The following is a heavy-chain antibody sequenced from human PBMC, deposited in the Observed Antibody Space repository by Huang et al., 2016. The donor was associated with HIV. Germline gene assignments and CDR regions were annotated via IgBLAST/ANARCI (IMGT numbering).Heavy chain of an antibody. CDR3: AKRGGAWGSPYAFDL. J-gene: IGHJ3*01. V-gene: IGHV1-69*13. D-gene: IGHD3-16*01. CDR2: ISPRLGTR. CDR1: GGSFNNFG. Sequence: QVQLVQSGAEVRKPGSSVKVSCRASGGSFNNFGINWVRQAPGQGLEWMGGISPRLGTRNDAQRFQGRVTITADETTGVVYMELSSLRSDDTAVYFCAKRGGAWGSPYAFDLWGPGTMVTVSS.